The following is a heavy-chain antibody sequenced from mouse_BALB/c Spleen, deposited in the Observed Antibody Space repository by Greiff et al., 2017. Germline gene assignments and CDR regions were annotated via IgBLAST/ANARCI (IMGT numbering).Heavy chain of an antibody. CDR2: IDPANGNT. V-gene: IGHV14-3*02. CDR1: GFNIKDTY. J-gene: IGHJ4*01. D-gene: IGHD2-14*01. CDR3: ARYEGEISYAMDY. Sequence: EVKLQESGAELVKPGASVKLSCTASGFNIKDTYMHWVKQRPEQGLEWIGRIDPANGNTKYDPKFQGKATITADTSSNTAYLQLSSLTSEDTAVYYCARYEGEISYAMDYWGQGTSGTVSS.